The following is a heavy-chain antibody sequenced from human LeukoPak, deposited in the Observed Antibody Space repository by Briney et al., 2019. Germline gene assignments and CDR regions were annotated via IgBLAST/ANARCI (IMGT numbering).Heavy chain of an antibody. CDR1: GFTVSSNY. CDR3: ARDPKVGATTDDAFDI. CDR2: IYSGGST. V-gene: IGHV3-53*01. Sequence: GGSLRLSCAASGFTVSSNYMSWVRQAPGKGLEWVSVIYSGGSTYYADSVKGRFTISRDNSKNTLYLQMNSLRAEDTAVYYCARDPKVGATTDDAFDIWGQGTMVTVSS. D-gene: IGHD1-26*01. J-gene: IGHJ3*02.